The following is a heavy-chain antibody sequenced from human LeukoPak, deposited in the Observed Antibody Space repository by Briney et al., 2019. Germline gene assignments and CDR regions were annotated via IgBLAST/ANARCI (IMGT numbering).Heavy chain of an antibody. D-gene: IGHD6-19*01. CDR2: IYYSGST. V-gene: IGHV4-39*01. CDR3: ARHLEAVATDY. J-gene: IGHJ4*02. Sequence: SETLSLTCTVSGGSISSGSYYWGWIRQPPGKGLEWIGSIYYSGSTYYNPSLKSRVTISVDTSKNQFSLKLSSVTAADTAVYYCARHLEAVATDYWGQGTLVTVSS. CDR1: GGSISSGSYY.